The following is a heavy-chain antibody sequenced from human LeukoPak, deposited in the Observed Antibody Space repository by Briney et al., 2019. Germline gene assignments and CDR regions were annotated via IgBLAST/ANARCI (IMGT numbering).Heavy chain of an antibody. CDR3: ARFRTPHREFDS. V-gene: IGHV4-59*08. CDR1: GDSISNYY. CDR2: IFYSGST. J-gene: IGHJ4*02. D-gene: IGHD1-26*01. Sequence: SETLSLTCTVSGDSISNYYWSWIPQPPGKGLEWIGYIFYSGSTDYNPSLKSRVTISVDTSKSQFSLTLSSVTAADTAVYFCARFRTPHREFDSWGQGTLVTVSS.